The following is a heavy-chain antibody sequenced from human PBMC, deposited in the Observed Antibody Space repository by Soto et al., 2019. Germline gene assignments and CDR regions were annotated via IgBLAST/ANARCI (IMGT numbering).Heavy chain of an antibody. CDR2: IYYSGST. Sequence: SETLSLTCAVSGGSISSSNWWSWVRQPPGKGLEWIGYIYYSGSTYYNPSLKSRVTISVDTSKNQFSLKLSSVTAADTAVYYCARWVGATSFDYWGQGTLVTVSS. D-gene: IGHD1-26*01. CDR1: GGSISSSNW. J-gene: IGHJ4*02. CDR3: ARWVGATSFDY. V-gene: IGHV4-4*02.